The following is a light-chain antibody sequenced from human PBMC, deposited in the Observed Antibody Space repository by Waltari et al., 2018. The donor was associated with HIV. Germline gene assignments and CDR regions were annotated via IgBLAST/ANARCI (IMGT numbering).Light chain of an antibody. CDR3: QVWDSSSEHVV. CDR1: NIGSKS. CDR2: YDR. V-gene: IGLV3-21*04. Sequence: SYVLTQPPSVSVAPGTTARITCGGNNIGSKSVHWYQHKPGQAPVLVIYYDRERPSGIPERFPGSDSGNTATLTINRVEAGDEADYYCQVWDSSSEHVVFGGGTKLTVL. J-gene: IGLJ2*01.